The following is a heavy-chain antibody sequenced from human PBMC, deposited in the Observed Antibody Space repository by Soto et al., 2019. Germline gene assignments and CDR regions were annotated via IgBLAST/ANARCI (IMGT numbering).Heavy chain of an antibody. CDR2: IIPIFGTA. V-gene: IGHV1-69*01. D-gene: IGHD5-18*01. CDR3: ARDGRDTAMPSDYYGMDV. CDR1: GGSFRSYA. J-gene: IGHJ6*02. Sequence: SVKGSWQAAGGSFRSYAISWVRQDPGQGLEWMGGIIPIFGTANYAQKFQGRVTITADESTSKAYMELSSLRSEDTAVYYCARDGRDTAMPSDYYGMDVWGQGTTVTVSS.